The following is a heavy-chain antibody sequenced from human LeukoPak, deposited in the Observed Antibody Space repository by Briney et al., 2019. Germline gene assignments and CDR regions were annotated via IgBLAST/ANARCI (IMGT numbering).Heavy chain of an antibody. CDR3: ANFNISGSYYFDY. J-gene: IGHJ4*02. V-gene: IGHV3-23*01. D-gene: IGHD6-19*01. Sequence: QPGGSLRLSCAAAGFPFSNYAMSWVRQAPGKGLEWVSAISGSGGSTYYADSVKGRFTISRDNSKNTLYLQMNSLRAEDTAVYYCANFNISGSYYFDYWGQGTLVTVSS. CDR1: GFPFSNYA. CDR2: ISGSGGST.